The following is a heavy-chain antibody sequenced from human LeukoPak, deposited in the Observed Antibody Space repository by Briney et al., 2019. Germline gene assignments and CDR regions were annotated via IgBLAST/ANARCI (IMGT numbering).Heavy chain of an antibody. D-gene: IGHD6-13*01. Sequence: GGSLRLSCAASGFTFSSYAMHWVRQAPGKGLEWVAVISYDGSNKYYADSVKGRLTISRDNSKNTLYLQMNSLRAEDTAVYYCARDGIAAADTSYYYYYYGMDVWGQGTTVTVSS. V-gene: IGHV3-30*04. CDR2: ISYDGSNK. CDR1: GFTFSSYA. J-gene: IGHJ6*02. CDR3: ARDGIAAADTSYYYYYYGMDV.